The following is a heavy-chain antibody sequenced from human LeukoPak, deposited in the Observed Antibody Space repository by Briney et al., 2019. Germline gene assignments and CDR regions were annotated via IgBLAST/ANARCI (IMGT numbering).Heavy chain of an antibody. J-gene: IGHJ4*02. V-gene: IGHV3-7*01. CDR2: IHDDGSEK. CDR1: GFTVSSNY. Sequence: GGSLRLSCAASGFTVSSNYMSWVRQAPGKGLEWVANIHDDGSEKYYVDSVKGRFTISRDNAKNSLYPQMNSLRAEDTAVYYCARDSYGDYFDYWGQGTLVTVSS. D-gene: IGHD4-17*01. CDR3: ARDSYGDYFDY.